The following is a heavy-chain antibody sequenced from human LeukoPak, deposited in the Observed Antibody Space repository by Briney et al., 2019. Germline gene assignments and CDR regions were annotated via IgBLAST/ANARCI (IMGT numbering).Heavy chain of an antibody. D-gene: IGHD2-15*01. V-gene: IGHV4-59*08. J-gene: IGHJ4*02. CDR2: IYYSGST. Sequence: SETLSLTCTVSGGSISSYYWSWIRQPPGKGLEWIGYIYYSGSTNYNPSLKSRVTISVDTSKNQFSLKLSSVTAADTAVYYCARTPGTWWGESFDYWGQGTMVTVSS. CDR3: ARTPGTWWGESFDY. CDR1: GGSISSYY.